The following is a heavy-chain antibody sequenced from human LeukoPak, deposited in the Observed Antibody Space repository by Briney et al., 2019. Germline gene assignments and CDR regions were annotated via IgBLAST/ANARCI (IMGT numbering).Heavy chain of an antibody. V-gene: IGHV1-2*02. Sequence: ASVKVSCKASGYTFTGYYMHWVRQAPGQGLEWMGWINPNSGGTNYAQKFQGRVTTTRDTSISTAYMELSRLRSDDTAVYYCASPRGWSSGDYYGMDVWGQGTTVTVSS. D-gene: IGHD2-15*01. CDR3: ASPRGWSSGDYYGMDV. CDR1: GYTFTGYY. J-gene: IGHJ6*02. CDR2: INPNSGGT.